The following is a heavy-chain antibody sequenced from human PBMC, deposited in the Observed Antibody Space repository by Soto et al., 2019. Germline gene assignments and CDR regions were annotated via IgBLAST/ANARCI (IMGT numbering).Heavy chain of an antibody. D-gene: IGHD3-16*02. Sequence: GSLVLSCAASGFTFSSYAMSWVRQAAGKGLEWVSAISGSGGSTYYADSVKGRFTISRDNSKNTLYLQMNSLRAEDTAVYYCAKAYDYVWGSYRYTDYWGQGTLVTVSS. CDR1: GFTFSSYA. CDR2: ISGSGGST. CDR3: AKAYDYVWGSYRYTDY. J-gene: IGHJ4*02. V-gene: IGHV3-23*01.